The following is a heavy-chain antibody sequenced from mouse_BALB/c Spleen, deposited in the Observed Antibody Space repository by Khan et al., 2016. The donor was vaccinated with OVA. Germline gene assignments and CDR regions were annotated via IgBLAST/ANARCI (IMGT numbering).Heavy chain of an antibody. V-gene: IGHV5-4*02. CDR2: ISDGGSYT. J-gene: IGHJ3*01. Sequence: EVELVASGGGLVKPGGSLKLSCAASGFIFSDYYMYWVRQTPEKRLEWVATISDGGSYTYHVDSVKGRFTISRDDAKNNLYLQMSSLKSEDTAIXYCDRGYYGDPFSYWGQGTLVTVSA. D-gene: IGHD2-13*01. CDR1: GFIFSDYY. CDR3: DRGYYGDPFSY.